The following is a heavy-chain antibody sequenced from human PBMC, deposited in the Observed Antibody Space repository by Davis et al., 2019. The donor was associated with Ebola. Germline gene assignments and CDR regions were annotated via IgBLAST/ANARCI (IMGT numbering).Heavy chain of an antibody. V-gene: IGHV3-23*01. CDR3: AKEYGYGNSWYDH. CDR1: GFTSSSYA. Sequence: PGGSLRLSCAASGFTSSSYAMSWVRQAPGKGLEWVSSISGSGGTTLYADSVQGRFIISRDNSQHTLYLQMNSLRAEDTAVYYCAKEYGYGNSWYDHWGQGTLVTVSS. D-gene: IGHD6-13*01. CDR2: ISGSGGTT. J-gene: IGHJ5*02.